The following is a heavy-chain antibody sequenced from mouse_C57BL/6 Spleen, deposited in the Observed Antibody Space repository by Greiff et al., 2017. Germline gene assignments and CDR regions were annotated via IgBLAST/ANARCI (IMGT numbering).Heavy chain of an antibody. J-gene: IGHJ3*01. D-gene: IGHD2-2*01. V-gene: IGHV5-4*03. CDR3: ARVIYYGYDGFAY. Sequence: EVKLMESGGGLVKPGGSLKLSCAASGFTFSSYAMSWVRQTPEKRLEWVATISDGGSYTYYPDNVKGRFTISRDNAKNNLYLQMSHLKSEDTAMYYCARVIYYGYDGFAYWGQGTLVTVSA. CDR2: ISDGGSYT. CDR1: GFTFSSYA.